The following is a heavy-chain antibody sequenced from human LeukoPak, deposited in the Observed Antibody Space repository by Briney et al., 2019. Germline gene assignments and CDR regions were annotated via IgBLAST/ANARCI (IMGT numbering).Heavy chain of an antibody. CDR3: ARSHTAMVS. Sequence: PSETLSLTCTVSGGSISSYYWSWIRQPPGKGLEWIGYIYYSGSTNYNPSLKSRVTISVDTPKNQFSLKLSSVTAADTAVYYCARSHTAMVSWGQGTLVTVSS. V-gene: IGHV4-59*12. J-gene: IGHJ5*02. D-gene: IGHD5-18*01. CDR2: IYYSGST. CDR1: GGSISSYY.